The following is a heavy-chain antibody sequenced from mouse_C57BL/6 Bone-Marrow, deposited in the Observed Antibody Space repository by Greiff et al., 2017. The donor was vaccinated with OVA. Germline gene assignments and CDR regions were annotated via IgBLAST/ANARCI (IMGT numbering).Heavy chain of an antibody. CDR3: ARKRDYGSSYCAY. CDR2: IYPRSGNT. Sequence: VQLQQSGAELARPGASVKLSCKASGYTFTSYGISWVKQRTGQGLEWIGEIYPRSGNTYYTEKFKGKATLTADKSSSTAYMELRSLTSEDSAVYFCARKRDYGSSYCAYWGQGTLVTVSA. J-gene: IGHJ3*01. CDR1: GYTFTSYG. D-gene: IGHD1-1*01. V-gene: IGHV1-81*01.